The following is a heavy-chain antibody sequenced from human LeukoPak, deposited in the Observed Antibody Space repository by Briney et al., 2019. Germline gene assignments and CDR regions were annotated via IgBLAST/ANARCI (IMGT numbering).Heavy chain of an antibody. J-gene: IGHJ4*02. CDR3: ASMGYFDWSSPFDY. D-gene: IGHD3-9*01. V-gene: IGHV4-34*01. Sequence: PSETLSLTCAVYGGSFSGYYWSWIRQPPGKGLECIGEINHSGSTNYNPSLKSRVTISVDTSKNQFSLKLSSVTAADTAVYYCASMGYFDWSSPFDYWGQGTLVTVSS. CDR1: GGSFSGYY. CDR2: INHSGST.